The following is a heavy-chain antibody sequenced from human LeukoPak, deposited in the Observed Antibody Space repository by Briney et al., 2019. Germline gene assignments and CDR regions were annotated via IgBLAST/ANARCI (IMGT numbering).Heavy chain of an antibody. CDR1: GGSISSYY. Sequence: PSETLSLTCTVSGGSISSYYWSWVRQPAGKGLEWIGRIYASGNTNYNPSLKGRVTMTVDTSKNQFSLNLSSVTAADTAVYYCARGRGSSWYYFDSWGQGTLVTVSS. J-gene: IGHJ4*02. CDR2: IYASGNT. V-gene: IGHV4-4*07. CDR3: ARGRGSSWYYFDS. D-gene: IGHD6-13*01.